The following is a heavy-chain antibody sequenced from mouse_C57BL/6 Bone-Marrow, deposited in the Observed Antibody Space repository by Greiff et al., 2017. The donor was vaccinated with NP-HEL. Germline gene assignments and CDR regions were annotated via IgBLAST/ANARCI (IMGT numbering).Heavy chain of an antibody. CDR1: GFNIKDDY. CDR2: IDPENGDT. CDR3: TPDWFAD. V-gene: IGHV14-4*01. Sequence: EVQLQQSGAELVRPGASVKLSCTASGFNIKDDYMHWVKQRPEQGLEWIGWIDPENGDTEYAAKFQGKATITADTSSNTAYLQLSSLTSEGTAVYYSTPDWFADWGQGTLVTVSA. J-gene: IGHJ3*01.